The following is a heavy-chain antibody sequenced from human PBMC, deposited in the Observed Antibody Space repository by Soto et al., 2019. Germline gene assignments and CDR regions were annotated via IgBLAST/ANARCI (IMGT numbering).Heavy chain of an antibody. D-gene: IGHD2-21*01. CDR1: GGSLTDHY. CDR3: ARGNDWKSSTFDI. Sequence: QVQLQESGPGLVKPSETLSLTCTVAGGSLTDHYWNWFRQSPGRGLQWIGYVYYSGATSSNPSLTSRVTMTVDTSKNQFSLKLRSVTAADTAVYFCARGNDWKSSTFDIWGQGTMVSGSS. CDR2: VYYSGAT. V-gene: IGHV4-59*11. J-gene: IGHJ3*02.